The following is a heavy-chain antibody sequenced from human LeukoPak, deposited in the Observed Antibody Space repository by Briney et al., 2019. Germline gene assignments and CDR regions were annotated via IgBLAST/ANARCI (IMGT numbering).Heavy chain of an antibody. V-gene: IGHV3-48*03. J-gene: IGHJ6*03. Sequence: GGSLRLSCAASGFTFSSYEMNWVRQAPGKGLEWVSYISSSGSTIYYADSVKGRFTISRDNAKNSLYLQMNSLRAEDTAVYYCARGDDYYYYYYMDVWGKGTTVTISS. CDR3: ARGDDYYYYYYMDV. CDR2: ISSSGSTI. CDR1: GFTFSSYE.